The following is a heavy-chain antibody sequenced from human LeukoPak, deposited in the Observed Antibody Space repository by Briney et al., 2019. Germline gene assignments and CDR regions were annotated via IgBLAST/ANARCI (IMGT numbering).Heavy chain of an antibody. D-gene: IGHD6-13*01. CDR2: IDPDGRTT. CDR3: TRVQAGRAGLMDV. V-gene: IGHV3-74*01. J-gene: IGHJ6*02. Sequence: VGSLRLSSAASGFALSGYWMHSVRQAPGEGLVWVSRIDPDGRTTNYAESVKGRFFISRDNAKNTLYLQMNSLRAEDTALYYCTRVQAGRAGLMDVWGRGTTVTVSS. CDR1: GFALSGYW.